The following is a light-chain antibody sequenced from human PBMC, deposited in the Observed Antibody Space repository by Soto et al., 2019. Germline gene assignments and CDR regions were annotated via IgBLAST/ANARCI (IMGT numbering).Light chain of an antibody. CDR3: QHYGGPPPWT. V-gene: IGKV3-20*01. CDR1: QSVGSY. Sequence: ENVLTQSPGTLSLSPGERATLSCRASQSVGSYLGWYQKKPGKAPRILIYGASNRSTGIPDRFSGSGSGTDFTLTISRLEPEDFAVYYCQHYGGPPPWTFGQGTKVEIK. CDR2: GAS. J-gene: IGKJ1*01.